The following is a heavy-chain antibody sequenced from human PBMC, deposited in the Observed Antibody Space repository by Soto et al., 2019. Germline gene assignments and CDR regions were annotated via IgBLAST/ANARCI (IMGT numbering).Heavy chain of an antibody. CDR1: GYSFSSYW. D-gene: IGHD2-2*01. CDR2: IDPSDSYT. V-gene: IGHV5-10-1*01. CDR3: GRPGSRDGHKYEL. Sequence: GESLKISCKASGYSFSSYWINWVRQMPGKGLEWMGKIDPSDSYTNYSPSFQGHVSISADKSISTAYLQWSSLKASDTAMYYCGRPGSRDGHKYELWGQGTVVNVSS. J-gene: IGHJ4*02.